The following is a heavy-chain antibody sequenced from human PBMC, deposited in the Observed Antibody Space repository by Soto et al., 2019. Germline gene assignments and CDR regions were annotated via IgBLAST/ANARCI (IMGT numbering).Heavy chain of an antibody. Sequence: VQLQESGPGLVKPSETLSLTCTVSGGSLRLYSWRWVRQSLGKGLEWLGHIYYNGSATSHPSISSRATIAIGTSKTQCSLRLTSVTAADTAVYYCARDAGEIWTNIYYYSGMDVWGQGTTVTVSS. V-gene: IGHV4-59*01. D-gene: IGHD3-16*01. J-gene: IGHJ6*02. CDR1: GGSLRLYS. CDR2: IYYNGSA. CDR3: ARDAGEIWTNIYYYSGMDV.